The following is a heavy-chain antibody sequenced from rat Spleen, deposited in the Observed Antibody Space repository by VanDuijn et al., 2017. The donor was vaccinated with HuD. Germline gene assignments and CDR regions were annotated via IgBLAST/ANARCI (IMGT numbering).Heavy chain of an antibody. CDR2: ISPDGGST. CDR1: GFTFSNYG. V-gene: IGHV5-19*01. D-gene: IGHD1-2*01. CDR3: GKDMNYYSTYPFYVMGA. J-gene: IGHJ4*01. Sequence: EVQLVESGGGLVQPGRSLKLSCAASGFTFSNYGMHWIRQAPGEGLEWVSSISPDGGSTYYPDSVKGRFTISRDNAENTVYLQMHSLRSEDTATYYCGKDMNYYSTYPFYVMGAWGQGASVTVSS.